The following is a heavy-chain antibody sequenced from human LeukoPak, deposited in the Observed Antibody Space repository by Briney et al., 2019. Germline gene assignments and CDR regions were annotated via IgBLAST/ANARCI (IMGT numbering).Heavy chain of an antibody. CDR1: GFTFSSYG. Sequence: QTGGSLRLSCAASGFTFSSYGMHWVRQAPGKGLEWVAVIWYDGSNKYYSESVKGRFTISRDNSKNTLYLQMNSLGAEDTAVYYCARDKPKAFDYWGQGTLVTVSS. J-gene: IGHJ4*02. CDR2: IWYDGSNK. V-gene: IGHV3-33*01. CDR3: ARDKPKAFDY.